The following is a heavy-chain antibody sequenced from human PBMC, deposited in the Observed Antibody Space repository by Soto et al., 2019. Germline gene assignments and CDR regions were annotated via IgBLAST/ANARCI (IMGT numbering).Heavy chain of an antibody. CDR3: ARALTAMGTGYYGIDV. V-gene: IGHV1-69*06. D-gene: IGHD5-18*01. J-gene: IGHJ6*02. Sequence: QVQLVQSGAEVKKPGSSVKVSCKASGGTFSSYAISWVRQAPGQGLEWMGGIIPIFGPANYAQKFQGRVTITADKATSTAYMELSSLRSEDTAVYYCARALTAMGTGYYGIDVWGQGTTVTVSS. CDR2: IIPIFGPA. CDR1: GGTFSSYA.